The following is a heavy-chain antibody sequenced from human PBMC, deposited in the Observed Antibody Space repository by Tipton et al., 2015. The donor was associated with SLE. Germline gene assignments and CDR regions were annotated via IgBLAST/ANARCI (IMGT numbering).Heavy chain of an antibody. V-gene: IGHV4-61*02. CDR3: ASQEYGGYVGY. CDR1: GYSISSGYY. CDR2: IYTSGST. J-gene: IGHJ4*02. D-gene: IGHD5-12*01. Sequence: TLSLTCTVSGYSISSGYYWGWIRQPAGKGLEWIGRIYTSGSTNYNPSLKSRVTISVDTSKNQFSLKLSSVTAADTAVYYCASQEYGGYVGYWGQGTLVTVSS.